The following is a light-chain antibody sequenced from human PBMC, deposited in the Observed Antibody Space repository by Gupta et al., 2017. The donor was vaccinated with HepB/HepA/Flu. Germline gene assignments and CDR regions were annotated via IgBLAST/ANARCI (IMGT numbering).Light chain of an antibody. Sequence: DIVMTQSPLSLPVTPGEPASISCRSSQSLLHSNGYNYLDWYLQKPWQSPQLLIYLGSNRASGVPDRLPGSGSGTDFTLKISRVEAEDVGVYYCMRALQTPRTFGHGTKVDIK. V-gene: IGKV2-28*01. J-gene: IGKJ3*01. CDR2: LGS. CDR3: MRALQTPRT. CDR1: QSLLHSNGYNY.